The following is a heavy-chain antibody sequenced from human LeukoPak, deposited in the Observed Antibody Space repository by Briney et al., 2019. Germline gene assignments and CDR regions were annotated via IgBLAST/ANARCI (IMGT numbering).Heavy chain of an antibody. J-gene: IGHJ4*02. V-gene: IGHV3-9*01. CDR1: GFTFYDYA. D-gene: IGHD4-23*01. CDR3: AKDMRGQGGNAFDY. Sequence: GGSLTLSCAASGFTFYDYAMHWLRHAPGKGLEGVAGISWNSGSIGYADSVKGRFTISRDNAKNSLYLQMNSLRAEDTALYYCAKDMRGQGGNAFDYWGQGTLVTVSS. CDR2: ISWNSGSI.